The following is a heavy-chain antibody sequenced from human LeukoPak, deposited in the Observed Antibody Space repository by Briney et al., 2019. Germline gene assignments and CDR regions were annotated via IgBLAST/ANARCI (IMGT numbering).Heavy chain of an antibody. Sequence: KPSETLSLTCTVSGGSISSYYWSWIRQPPGKGLEWIGYIYYSGSTYYNPSLKSRVTISVDTSKNQFSLKLSSVTAADTAVYYCAREDRDYDGWYFDYWGQGTLVTVSS. V-gene: IGHV4-30-4*01. CDR3: AREDRDYDGWYFDY. J-gene: IGHJ4*02. CDR2: IYYSGST. CDR1: GGSISSYY. D-gene: IGHD4-17*01.